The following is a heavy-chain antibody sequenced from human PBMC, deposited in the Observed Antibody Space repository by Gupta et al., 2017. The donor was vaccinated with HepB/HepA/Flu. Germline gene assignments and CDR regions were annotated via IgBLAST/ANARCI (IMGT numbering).Heavy chain of an antibody. CDR2: ISSSGSTI. J-gene: IGHJ3*02. CDR3: ATPVGAFDI. D-gene: IGHD1-26*01. Sequence: EVQLVESGGGLVQPGGSLRLSCAASGFTLSSYEMNWVRQAPGKGLEWVSYISSSGSTIYYADSVKGRFTISRDNAKNSLYLQMNSLRAEDTAVYYCATPVGAFDIWGQGTMVTVAS. V-gene: IGHV3-48*03. CDR1: GFTLSSYE.